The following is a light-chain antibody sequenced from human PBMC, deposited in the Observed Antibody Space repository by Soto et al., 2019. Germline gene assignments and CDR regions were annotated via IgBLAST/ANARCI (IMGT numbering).Light chain of an antibody. V-gene: IGLV2-14*01. CDR1: SSDVGGYNH. Sequence: QCVLTQPASVAGSPGQSITISCTGTSSDVGGYNHVSWYQHHPGKAPKLMIYEVTKRPSGVSNRFSGSKSGDTASLTISGLQADDEADYYCSSYAGITPYVFGTGTKVTVL. CDR3: SSYAGITPYV. J-gene: IGLJ1*01. CDR2: EVT.